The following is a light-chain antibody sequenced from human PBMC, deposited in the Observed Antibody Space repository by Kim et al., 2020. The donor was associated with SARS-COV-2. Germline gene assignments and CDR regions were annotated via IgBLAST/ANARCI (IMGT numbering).Light chain of an antibody. V-gene: IGKV1-5*03. Sequence: DIQMTQSPSTLSASVGDRVTITCRASQNIDNWLAWYQQKPGKAPNLLIYKASRLHSGVPSRFSGSGSGTEFTLTTSSLQPDDFAIYFCQQYETYWTFGLGTKVDIK. CDR1: QNIDNW. CDR2: KAS. CDR3: QQYETYWT. J-gene: IGKJ1*01.